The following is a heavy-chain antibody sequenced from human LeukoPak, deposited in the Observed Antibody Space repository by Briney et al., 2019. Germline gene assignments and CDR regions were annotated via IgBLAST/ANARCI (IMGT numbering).Heavy chain of an antibody. CDR1: GYTFNTYG. Sequence: ASVKVSCKASGYTFNTYGITWVRQAPGQGLEWMGWINAGNGNTKYSQEFQGRVTITRDTSASTAYMELSSLRSEDMAVYYCARVRDYYDSSGYYYLDYWGQGTLVTVSS. J-gene: IGHJ4*02. D-gene: IGHD3-22*01. V-gene: IGHV1-3*03. CDR2: INAGNGNT. CDR3: ARVRDYYDSSGYYYLDY.